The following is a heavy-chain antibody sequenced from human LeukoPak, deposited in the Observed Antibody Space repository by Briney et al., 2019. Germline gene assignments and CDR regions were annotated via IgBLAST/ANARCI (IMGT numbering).Heavy chain of an antibody. CDR3: AKDSWSRNGIYDAFDI. CDR1: GFTFSNYN. V-gene: IGHV3-21*04. Sequence: TGGSLRLSCAASGFTFSNYNINWVRQAPGKGLEWVSSISSTSGYIYYADSAKGRFTISRDNSKNTLSLQMNNLRPEDTAVYYCAKDSWSRNGIYDAFDIWGQGTMVTVSS. CDR2: ISSTSGYI. D-gene: IGHD2-8*01. J-gene: IGHJ3*02.